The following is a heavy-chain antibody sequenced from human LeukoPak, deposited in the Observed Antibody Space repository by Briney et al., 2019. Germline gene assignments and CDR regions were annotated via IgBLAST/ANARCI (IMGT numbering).Heavy chain of an antibody. D-gene: IGHD3-9*01. CDR2: INPNSGGT. Sequence: ASVNVSCKTSGYTFTGYYMHWVRQAPGQGLEWMGWINPNSGGTNYAQKFQGRVTMTRDTSISTAYMELSRLRPDDTAVYYCARDYDILTGYYMLPGHWGQGTLVTVSS. J-gene: IGHJ4*02. CDR1: GYTFTGYY. V-gene: IGHV1-2*02. CDR3: ARDYDILTGYYMLPGH.